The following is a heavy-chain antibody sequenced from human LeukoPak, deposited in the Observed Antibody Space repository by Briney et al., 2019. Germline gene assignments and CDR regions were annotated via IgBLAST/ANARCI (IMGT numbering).Heavy chain of an antibody. CDR1: GYTFTSYG. J-gene: IGHJ4*02. V-gene: IGHV1-2*02. Sequence: PLASVKVSCKASGYTFTSYGISWVRQAPGQGLEWMGWINPNSGGTNYAQKFQGRVTMTRDTSISTAYMELSRLRSDDTAVYYCARGPPIYDDILTGPLGGMGYWGQGTLVTVSS. D-gene: IGHD3-9*01. CDR2: INPNSGGT. CDR3: ARGPPIYDDILTGPLGGMGY.